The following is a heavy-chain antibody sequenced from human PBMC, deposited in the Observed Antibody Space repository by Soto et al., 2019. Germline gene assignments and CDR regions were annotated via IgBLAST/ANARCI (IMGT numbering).Heavy chain of an antibody. J-gene: IGHJ4*01. CDR2: ITRDGRSE. CDR1: GFTFSSYP. V-gene: IGHV3-30*04. D-gene: IGHD3-22*01. CDR3: ATGAAYYYDTSHY. Sequence: QVYLVESGGGVVQPGRSLRLSCAASGFTFSSYPIHWVRQAPGKGLEWVAVITRDGRSEYYTDSVKGRFSISRDSSKNTVYLQMNSLRAEDTAVYYCATGAAYYYDTSHYWGHGTLVTVSS.